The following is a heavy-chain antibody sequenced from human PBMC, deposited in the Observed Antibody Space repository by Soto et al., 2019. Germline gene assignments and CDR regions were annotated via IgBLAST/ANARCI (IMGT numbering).Heavy chain of an antibody. V-gene: IGHV4-30-2*01. J-gene: IGHJ4*02. CDR2: IYNSGTT. Sequence: SETLSLTCAVSGGSISSGGYSWSWIRQPPGKGLEWIGYIYNSGTTYYNPSLKSRVTISVDRSKNQFSLKLSSVTAADTAVYYRVAGGTRWLQSPFDYWGQGTLVTVSS. D-gene: IGHD1-1*01. CDR1: GGSISSGGYS. CDR3: VAGGTRWLQSPFDY.